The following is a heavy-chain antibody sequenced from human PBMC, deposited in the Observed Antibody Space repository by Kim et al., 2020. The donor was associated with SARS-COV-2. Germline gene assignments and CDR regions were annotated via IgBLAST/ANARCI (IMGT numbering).Heavy chain of an antibody. Sequence: SETLSLTCTVSGGSISSSFYYWGWIRQPPGKGLEWIGSVYHSGSTYYNPSLKSRVTVSVDTSKNQFSLKLSSVTAADTAVYYCARDPFITTIVVAQGNYYGMEVWGPGATVTVSS. CDR1: GGSISSSFYY. CDR3: ARDPFITTIVVAQGNYYGMEV. D-gene: IGHD3-22*01. J-gene: IGHJ6*02. V-gene: IGHV4-39*02. CDR2: VYHSGST.